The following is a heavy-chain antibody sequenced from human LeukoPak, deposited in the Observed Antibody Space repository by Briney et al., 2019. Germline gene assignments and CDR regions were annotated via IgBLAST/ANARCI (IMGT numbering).Heavy chain of an antibody. Sequence: ASVKVSCKASGYTFTSYHMHWVRQAPGQGLEWMGIINPSGGSTSYAQKFQGRVTMTRDMSTSTVYMELSSLRSEDTAVYYCARGGDCSGGSCFYYMDVWGKGTTVTVSS. D-gene: IGHD2-15*01. CDR2: INPSGGST. CDR3: ARGGDCSGGSCFYYMDV. CDR1: GYTFTSYH. J-gene: IGHJ6*03. V-gene: IGHV1-46*01.